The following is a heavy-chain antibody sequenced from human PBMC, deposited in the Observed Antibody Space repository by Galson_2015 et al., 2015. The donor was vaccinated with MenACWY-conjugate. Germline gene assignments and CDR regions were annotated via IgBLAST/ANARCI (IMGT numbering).Heavy chain of an antibody. CDR2: SGDP. Sequence: ETLSLTCSVSGGSIRDFLWSWLRQAPGKGLEWIGHSGDPLQNPSLLSRRTISVDTSRNQVSLKLRSVTAADTAVYYCAGSVQAEYTYEIPRHFDYWGQGALVTVSS. CDR3: AGSVQAEYTYEIPRHFDY. CDR1: GGSIRDFL. J-gene: IGHJ4*01. D-gene: IGHD1-26*01. V-gene: IGHV4-59*13.